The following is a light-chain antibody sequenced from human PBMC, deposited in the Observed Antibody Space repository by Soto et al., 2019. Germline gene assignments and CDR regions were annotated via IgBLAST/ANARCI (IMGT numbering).Light chain of an antibody. J-gene: IGKJ4*01. CDR2: AAS. Sequence: IQMTQSPCSLSASVGDRVTITCRASQSISSYLNWYQQKPGKAPKLLIYAASSLQSGVPSRFSGSGPGTDFTLTISSLQPEDFATYYCQQSYSTPLTFGGGTKADIK. CDR3: QQSYSTPLT. CDR1: QSISSY. V-gene: IGKV1-39*01.